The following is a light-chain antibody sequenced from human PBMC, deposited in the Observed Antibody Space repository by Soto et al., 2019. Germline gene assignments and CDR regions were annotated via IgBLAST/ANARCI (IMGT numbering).Light chain of an antibody. V-gene: IGLV2-11*01. Sequence: QSVLTQPRSVSGSPGQSVTISCTGTSSNVGGYDYVSWYQQSPGKAPTLLTYDVYKRASGVPDRFSGSRSGNTASLTISGLQAEDEADYYCCSFAGNYSLVFGGGTKVTVL. CDR1: SSNVGGYDY. CDR2: DVY. CDR3: CSFAGNYSLV. J-gene: IGLJ2*01.